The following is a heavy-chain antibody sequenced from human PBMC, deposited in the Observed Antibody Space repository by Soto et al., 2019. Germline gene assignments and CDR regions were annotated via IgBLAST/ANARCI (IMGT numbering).Heavy chain of an antibody. J-gene: IGHJ4*02. CDR1: GFTFSSYA. V-gene: IGHV3-30*04. Sequence: QVQLVESGGGVVQLGRSLRLSCEASGFTFSSYAMQWVGQAPGKGLEGVAIISYDGRNEDYADSVKGRFTISRDNSKSTLYLQMNSLRPEDTAVYYCAKGRGYSGYFNGETDSWGQGILLTVSS. CDR3: AKGRGYSGYFNGETDS. CDR2: ISYDGRNE. D-gene: IGHD5-12*01.